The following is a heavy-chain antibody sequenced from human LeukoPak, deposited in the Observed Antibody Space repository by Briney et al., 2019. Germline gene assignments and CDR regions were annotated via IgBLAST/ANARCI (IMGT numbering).Heavy chain of an antibody. CDR3: ARGGYSGYDFDY. Sequence: PGGSLRLSCAASGFTFSSYAMHWVRQAPGKGLEYVSAISSNGGSTYYANSVKGRFTISRDNSKNTLYLQMGSLRAEDMAVYYCARGGYSGYDFDYWGQGTLVTVPS. D-gene: IGHD5-12*01. CDR1: GFTFSSYA. J-gene: IGHJ4*02. CDR2: ISSNGGST. V-gene: IGHV3-64*01.